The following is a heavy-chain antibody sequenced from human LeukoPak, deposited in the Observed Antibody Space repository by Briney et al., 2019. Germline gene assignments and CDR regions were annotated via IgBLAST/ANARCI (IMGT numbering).Heavy chain of an antibody. D-gene: IGHD6-6*01. CDR2: INPNSGGT. CDR1: GYTFTGYY. CDR3: ARDQWQLDGYYYYYYYMDV. V-gene: IGHV1-2*02. J-gene: IGHJ6*03. Sequence: GASVKVSCKASGYTFTGYYMHWVRQAPGQGLEWMGWINPNSGGTNYAQKFQGRVTMTRDTSISTAYMELSRLRSDDTAVYYCARDQWQLDGYYYYYYYMDVWGKGTTVTVSS.